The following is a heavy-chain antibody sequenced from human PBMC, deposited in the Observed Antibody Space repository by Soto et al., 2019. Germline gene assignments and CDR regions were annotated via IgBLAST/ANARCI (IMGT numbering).Heavy chain of an antibody. Sequence: PGESLKISCKGSGYSFTSYWIGWVRQMPGKGLEWMGIIYPGDSDTRYSPSFQGQVTISADKSISTAYLQWSSLKASDTAMYYCARQKQVTAILVGMDVWGQGTTVTVSS. CDR2: IYPGDSDT. V-gene: IGHV5-51*01. D-gene: IGHD2-21*02. CDR3: ARQKQVTAILVGMDV. CDR1: GYSFTSYW. J-gene: IGHJ6*02.